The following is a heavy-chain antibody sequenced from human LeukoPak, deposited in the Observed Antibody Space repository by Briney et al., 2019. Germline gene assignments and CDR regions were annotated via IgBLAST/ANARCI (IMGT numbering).Heavy chain of an antibody. D-gene: IGHD2-15*01. CDR2: ISAYNGNT. V-gene: IGHV1-18*01. CDR1: GYTFTSYG. CDR3: AIGGYCSGGSCYAWSPFYFDY. Sequence: ASVKVSCKASGYTFTSYGISWVRQAPGQGLEWMGWISAYNGNTNYAQKLQGRVIMTTDTSTSTAYMELRSLRSDDTAVYYCAIGGYCSGGSCYAWSPFYFDYWGQGTLVTVSS. J-gene: IGHJ4*02.